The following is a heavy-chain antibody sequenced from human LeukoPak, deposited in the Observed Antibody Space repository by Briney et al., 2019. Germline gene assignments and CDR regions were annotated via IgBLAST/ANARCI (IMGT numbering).Heavy chain of an antibody. D-gene: IGHD6-13*01. CDR3: ARGLLVNSSWVGAFDI. Sequence: SQTLSLTCAISGDSVSSNSAAWNWIRQSLSRGLEWLGRTYYRSKWYNDYAVSVKSRITINPDTSKNQFSLQLNSVTPEDTAVYYCARGLLVNSSWVGAFDIWGQGTMVTVSS. J-gene: IGHJ3*02. CDR2: TYYRSKWYN. V-gene: IGHV6-1*01. CDR1: GDSVSSNSAA.